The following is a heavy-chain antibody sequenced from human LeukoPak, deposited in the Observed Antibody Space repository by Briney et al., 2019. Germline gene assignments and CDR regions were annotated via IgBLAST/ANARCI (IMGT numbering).Heavy chain of an antibody. CDR3: AKLSTTATTY. D-gene: IGHD4-17*01. CDR2: ISDSGGNT. V-gene: IGHV3-23*01. CDR1: GFTFSIYA. J-gene: IGHJ4*02. Sequence: PGGSLRLSYAASGFTFSIYAMSWVRQAPGKGLEWVSRISDSGGNTYYADSVKGRFTISRDNSKNTLFLQMNSLRVDDTAVYYCAKLSTTATTYWGQGILVTVSS.